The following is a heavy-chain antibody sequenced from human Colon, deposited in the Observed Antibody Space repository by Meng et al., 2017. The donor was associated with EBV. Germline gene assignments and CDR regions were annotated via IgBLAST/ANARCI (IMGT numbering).Heavy chain of an antibody. Sequence: VQRRVAGRGFVEPQQARSLTRTAPVGSTSSGNYYWSWSRPRPGKGLEWIGYIHHSESAYYNPSLKSRVSISVDTSKNQFSLNLNSMTAEDTAVYYCASFDHIPRRNYFDYWGQGTLVTVSS. V-gene: IGHV4-30-4*01. D-gene: IGHD2-21*01. CDR1: VGSTSSGNYY. CDR2: IHHSESA. CDR3: ASFDHIPRRNYFDY. J-gene: IGHJ4*02.